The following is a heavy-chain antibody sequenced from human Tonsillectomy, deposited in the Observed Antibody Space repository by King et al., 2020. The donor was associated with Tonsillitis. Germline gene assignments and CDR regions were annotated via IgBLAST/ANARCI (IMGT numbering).Heavy chain of an antibody. J-gene: IGHJ4*02. D-gene: IGHD6-19*01. CDR2: ISGSGGNT. CDR1: GFTFSSYA. V-gene: IGHV3-23*04. Sequence: VQLVESGGGLAQPGGSLRLSCAASGFTFSSYAMTWVRQAAGKGLEWGSGISGSGGNTYYADSVKGRFTISRDNSKNTLSMQMNSLRAEDTAVYYCAKVCSSLRTPLSSDWDGQYWGQGTLVTVSA. CDR3: AKVCSSLRTPLSSDWDGQY.